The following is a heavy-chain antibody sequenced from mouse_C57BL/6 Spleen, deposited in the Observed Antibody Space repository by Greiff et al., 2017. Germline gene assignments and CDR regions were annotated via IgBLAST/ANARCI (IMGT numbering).Heavy chain of an antibody. CDR1: GFTFSSYT. CDR3: ARHLTRGYFDY. Sequence: EVQGVESGGGLVKPGGSLKLSCAASGFTFSSYTMSWVRQTPEKRLEWVATISGGGGNTYYPDSVKGRFTISRDNAKNTLYLQMSSLRSEDTALYYCARHLTRGYFDYWGQGTTLTVSS. J-gene: IGHJ2*01. CDR2: ISGGGGNT. V-gene: IGHV5-9*01.